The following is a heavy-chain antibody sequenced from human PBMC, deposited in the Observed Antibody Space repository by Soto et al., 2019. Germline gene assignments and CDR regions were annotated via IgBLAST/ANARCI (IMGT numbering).Heavy chain of an antibody. CDR2: IHYSGST. D-gene: IGHD3-10*01. CDR3: ARGYYGSGSGGYYFDY. V-gene: IGHV4-61*01. J-gene: IGHJ4*02. Sequence: SETLSLTCTVSGGSVSSGSHYWSWIRQPPGKGLEWIGYIHYSGSTNYNPSLKSRVIISVDTSKNQFSLKLSSVTAADTAMYYCARGYYGSGSGGYYFDYWGQGTLVTVPS. CDR1: GGSVSSGSHY.